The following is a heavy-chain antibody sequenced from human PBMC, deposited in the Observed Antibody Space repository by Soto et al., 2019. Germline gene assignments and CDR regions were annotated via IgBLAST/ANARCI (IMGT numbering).Heavy chain of an antibody. CDR1: GGYIISHC. CDR2: IHYSGST. V-gene: IGHV4-59*11. J-gene: IGHJ4*02. D-gene: IGHD6-13*01. CDR3: ARESPGAGHFDY. Sequence: SLPLSLTWSVSGGYIISHCCSCIRKPPGKGLEWIGYIHYSGSTNYNPSLESRVTISVDTSKNQFSLKLRSVTAVDTAVYYCARESPGAGHFDYWGQGTLVTVSS.